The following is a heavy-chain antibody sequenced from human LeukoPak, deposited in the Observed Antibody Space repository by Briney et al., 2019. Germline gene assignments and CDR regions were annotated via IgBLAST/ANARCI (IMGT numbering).Heavy chain of an antibody. CDR1: GYTFTNYW. D-gene: IGHD3-3*02. J-gene: IGHJ4*02. V-gene: IGHV5-51*01. Sequence: GESLKISCKGSGYTFTNYWIGWVRQMPGKGLEFMGIIYPGDSDTRYSPSFQGQVTISADKSISTAYLQWSSLKASDTAMYYCAKAAFLEWLYTFDYWGQGTLVTVSS. CDR3: AKAAFLEWLYTFDY. CDR2: IYPGDSDT.